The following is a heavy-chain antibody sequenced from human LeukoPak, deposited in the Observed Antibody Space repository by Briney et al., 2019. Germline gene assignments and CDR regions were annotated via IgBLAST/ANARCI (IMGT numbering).Heavy chain of an antibody. CDR3: ARAPEGYNYGWEYYLDV. Sequence: SVKVSCKASGGTFSSYTISWVRQAPGQGLEWMGRIIPILGATNYAQKFQGRVTITTDESTNTAYMELSSLRSEDTAVYYCARAPEGYNYGWEYYLDVWGEGTTVTVSS. CDR2: IIPILGAT. CDR1: GGTFSSYT. J-gene: IGHJ6*03. V-gene: IGHV1-69*16. D-gene: IGHD5-18*01.